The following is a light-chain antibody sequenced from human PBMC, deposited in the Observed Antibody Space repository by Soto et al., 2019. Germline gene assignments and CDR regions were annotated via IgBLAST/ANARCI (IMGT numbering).Light chain of an antibody. V-gene: IGLV2-14*03. CDR1: SSDIGAYNF. CDR2: DVN. J-gene: IGLJ2*01. CDR3: TSWTTSTTMI. Sequence: QSALTQPASVSGSPGPSITISGTGTSSDIGAYNFVSWYQQHPGKAPKLMLYDVNIRPSGVSNRFSGSKSGNTASLTISGLQAEDEADYYCTSWTTSTTMIFGGGTKLTVL.